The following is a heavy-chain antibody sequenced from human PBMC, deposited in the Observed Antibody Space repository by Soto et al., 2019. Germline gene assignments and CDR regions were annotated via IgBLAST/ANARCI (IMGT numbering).Heavy chain of an antibody. CDR1: GGSIRSYY. Sequence: PSETLSLTCTVSGGSIRSYYCNWIRQSPSRGLEWLGRTYYRSKWYNDYAVSVKSRITINPDTSKNQFSLQLNSVTPEDMAVYYCARDRIAAAGTPTFDYWGQGTLVTVSS. CDR3: ARDRIAAAGTPTFDY. D-gene: IGHD6-13*01. CDR2: TYYRSKWYN. J-gene: IGHJ4*02. V-gene: IGHV6-1*01.